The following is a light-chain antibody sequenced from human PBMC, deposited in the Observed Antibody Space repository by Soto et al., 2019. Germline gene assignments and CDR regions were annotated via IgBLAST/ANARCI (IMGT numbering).Light chain of an antibody. Sequence: QSVLTQPPSVSGAPGQRVTISCTGSSSNIGAGYDVHWYQQRPGTAPKLLIFGNINRPSGVPHRFSGSKSGTSASLAITGLQPEDEADYYCQSYDSSLSARHVFRTGTKVTV. V-gene: IGLV1-40*01. CDR2: GNI. CDR1: SSNIGAGYD. J-gene: IGLJ1*01. CDR3: QSYDSSLSARHV.